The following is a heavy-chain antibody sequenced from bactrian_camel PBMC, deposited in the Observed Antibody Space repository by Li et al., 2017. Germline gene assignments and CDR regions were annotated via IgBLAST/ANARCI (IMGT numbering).Heavy chain of an antibody. J-gene: IGHJ6*01. CDR3: AASLSTWCLGDVGYNA. Sequence: VQLVESGGGSVQVGGSLKLSCAASGYNNIFLVCTMGWHRQAPGKGREGVATIYRDDGDTWYDDSVKGRFTISQDTAKNSVFLEMHSLKPEDTAMYYCAASLSTWCLGDVGYNAWGQGTQVTVS. V-gene: IGHV3S40*01. CDR1: GYNNIFLVCT. D-gene: IGHD1*01. CDR2: IYRDDGDT.